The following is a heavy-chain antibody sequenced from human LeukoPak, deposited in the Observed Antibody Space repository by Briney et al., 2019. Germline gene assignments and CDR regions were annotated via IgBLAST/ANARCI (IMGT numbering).Heavy chain of an antibody. Sequence: PSETLSLTCAVYGGSFSGYYWSWIRQPPGKGLEWIGEINHSGSTYYNPSLKSRVTISVDTSKNQFSLKLSSVTAADTAVYYCARGHYDYVWGSYRYLGYWGQGTLVTVSS. J-gene: IGHJ4*02. CDR1: GGSFSGYY. CDR2: INHSGST. D-gene: IGHD3-16*02. V-gene: IGHV4-34*01. CDR3: ARGHYDYVWGSYRYLGY.